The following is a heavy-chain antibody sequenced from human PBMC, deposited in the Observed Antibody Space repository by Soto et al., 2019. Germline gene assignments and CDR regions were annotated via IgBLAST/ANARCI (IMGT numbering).Heavy chain of an antibody. V-gene: IGHV3-21*01. Sequence: GGSLRLSCAASGFTFSSNSMKWVRQAPGKGLEWVSLISSSSSYIYYADSVKGRFTISRDNAKNSLYLQMNSLRAEDTAVYYCARVGYSSGWLPDYWGQGTRVTVSS. D-gene: IGHD6-19*01. CDR1: GFTFSSNS. CDR2: ISSSSSYI. CDR3: ARVGYSSGWLPDY. J-gene: IGHJ4*02.